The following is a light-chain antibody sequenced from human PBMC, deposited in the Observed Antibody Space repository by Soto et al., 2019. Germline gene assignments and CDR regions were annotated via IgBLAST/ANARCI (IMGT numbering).Light chain of an antibody. J-gene: IGKJ2*01. V-gene: IGKV3-15*01. Sequence: EILMTQCPATLSVSPGERATLSCRASQSVSSNLAWYQQKPGQAPRLLIYGASNRATGIPARFSGSVSGTEFTPTISSLQSAVFAVYYCQHYSSWPYTFGQGTKLEIK. CDR3: QHYSSWPYT. CDR2: GAS. CDR1: QSVSSN.